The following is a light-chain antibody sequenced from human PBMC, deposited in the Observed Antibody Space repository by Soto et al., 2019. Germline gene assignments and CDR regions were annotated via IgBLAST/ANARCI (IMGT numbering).Light chain of an antibody. Sequence: EIVLTQSPGTLSLSPGERATLSCRASQSVSSSYLAWYQQKPGQAPRLLIYGASNRATGIPDRFGGSGSGTAFTLTISRLEPEDFAVYYCQQYGSSPFTFGPGTKVDIK. CDR2: GAS. V-gene: IGKV3-20*01. J-gene: IGKJ3*01. CDR3: QQYGSSPFT. CDR1: QSVSSSY.